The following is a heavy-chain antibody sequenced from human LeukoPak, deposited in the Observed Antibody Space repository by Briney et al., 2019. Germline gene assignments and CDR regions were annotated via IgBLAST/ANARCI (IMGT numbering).Heavy chain of an antibody. V-gene: IGHV1-69*04. CDR2: IIPILGIA. CDR1: GGTFSSYA. J-gene: IGHJ4*02. CDR3: ARDPRITMVRGVIEARVDY. Sequence: GASVKVSCKASGGTFSSYAISWVRQAPGQGLEWMGRIIPILGIANYAQKFQGRVTITADKSTSTAYMELSSLRSEDTAVYYCARDPRITMVRGVIEARVDYWGQATLVTVSS. D-gene: IGHD3-10*01.